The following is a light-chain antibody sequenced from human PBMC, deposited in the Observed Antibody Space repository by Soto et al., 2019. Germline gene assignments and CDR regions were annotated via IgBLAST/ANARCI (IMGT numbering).Light chain of an antibody. J-gene: IGLJ1*01. CDR3: SSYTSSSTYV. Sequence: QSVLTQPPSVSGSPGQSVAISCTGTSSDVGSYNRVSWYLQPPGTAPKLMIYEVSNRPSGVPDRFSGSKSGNTASLTISGLQAEDETDYYCSSYTSSSTYVFGTGTRTPS. CDR1: SSDVGSYNR. V-gene: IGLV2-18*02. CDR2: EVS.